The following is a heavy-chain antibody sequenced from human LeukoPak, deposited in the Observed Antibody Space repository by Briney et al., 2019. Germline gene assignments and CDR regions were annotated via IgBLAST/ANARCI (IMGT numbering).Heavy chain of an antibody. CDR2: ISGSGGST. J-gene: IGHJ4*02. V-gene: IGHV3-23*01. CDR1: GFTFSSYA. D-gene: IGHD6-6*01. Sequence: GGSLRLSCAASGFTFSSYAMSWVRQAPGKGLEWVSAISGSGGSTYYADSVKGRFTISRDNSKNTLYLQMNSLRAEDTAVYYCAERPYSSSSPFDYWGQGTLVTVSS. CDR3: AERPYSSSSPFDY.